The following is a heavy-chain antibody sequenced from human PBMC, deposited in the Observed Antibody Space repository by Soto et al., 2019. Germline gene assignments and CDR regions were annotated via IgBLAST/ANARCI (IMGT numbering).Heavy chain of an antibody. D-gene: IGHD4-17*01. J-gene: IGHJ2*01. CDR2: IWYDGSNK. CDR1: GFTFSSYG. CDR3: ARERDYGDYDGYFDL. Sequence: QVQLVESGGGVVQPGRSLRLSCAASGFTFSSYGMHWVRQAPGKGLEWVAVIWYDGSNKYYADSVKGRFTISRDNSQNTLYLQMNSLRAEDTAVYYCARERDYGDYDGYFDLWGRGTLVTVSS. V-gene: IGHV3-33*01.